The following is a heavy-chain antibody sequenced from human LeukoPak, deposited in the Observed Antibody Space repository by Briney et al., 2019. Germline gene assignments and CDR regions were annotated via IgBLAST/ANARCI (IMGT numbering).Heavy chain of an antibody. V-gene: IGHV4-39*07. J-gene: IGHJ2*01. Sequence: SETLSLTCTVSGGSITSTSHYWGWIRQPPEKGLEWIGIILYGGSAYYNPSLKSRVTISVDRSKNQFSLKLSSVTAADTAVYYCARDSGFTMVRGVYWYFDLWGRGTLVTVSS. D-gene: IGHD3-10*01. CDR3: ARDSGFTMVRGVYWYFDL. CDR1: GGSITSTSHY. CDR2: ILYGGSA.